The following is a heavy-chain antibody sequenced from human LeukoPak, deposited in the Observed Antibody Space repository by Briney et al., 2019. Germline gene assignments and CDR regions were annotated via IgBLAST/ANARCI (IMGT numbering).Heavy chain of an antibody. D-gene: IGHD2-8*01. CDR3: AKDEMVYATYYFDY. CDR2: ICGSGGST. J-gene: IGHJ4*02. CDR1: GFTFSSYV. Sequence: GGSLRLSCAASGFTFSSYVMSWVRQAPGKGLEWVSAICGSGGSTYYADSVKGRFTISRDNSKNTLYLQMNSLRAEDTAVYYCAKDEMVYATYYFDYWGQGTLVTVSS. V-gene: IGHV3-23*01.